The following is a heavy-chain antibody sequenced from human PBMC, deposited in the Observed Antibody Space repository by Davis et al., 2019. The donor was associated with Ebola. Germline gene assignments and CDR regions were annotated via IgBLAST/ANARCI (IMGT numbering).Heavy chain of an antibody. CDR3: ARPRSYSSGWYGGHWFDP. CDR1: GYTFTSYG. V-gene: IGHV1-18*04. Sequence: ASVKVSCKASGYTFTSYGISWVRQAPGQGLEWMGWIRAYNGNTNYAQKLQGRVTMTTDTSTSTAYMELRSLRSDDTAVYYCARPRSYSSGWYGGHWFDPWGQGTLVTVSS. D-gene: IGHD6-19*01. J-gene: IGHJ5*02. CDR2: IRAYNGNT.